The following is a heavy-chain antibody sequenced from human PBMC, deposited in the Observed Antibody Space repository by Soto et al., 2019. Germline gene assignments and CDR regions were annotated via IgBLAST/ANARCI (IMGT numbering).Heavy chain of an antibody. Sequence: EVQLLESGGGLVQPGGSLRLSCAASGFTFSSYAMSWVRQAPGKGLEWVSAISGSGGSTYYADSVKGRFTISRDNSKNTLYLQMNSLRAEDTAVYYCAKDILGYCSSTSCYDTSEYFQHWGQGTLVTVSS. D-gene: IGHD2-2*01. J-gene: IGHJ1*01. CDR3: AKDILGYCSSTSCYDTSEYFQH. CDR2: ISGSGGST. V-gene: IGHV3-23*01. CDR1: GFTFSSYA.